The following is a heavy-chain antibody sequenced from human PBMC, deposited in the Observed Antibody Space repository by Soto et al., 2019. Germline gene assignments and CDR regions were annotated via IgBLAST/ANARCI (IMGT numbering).Heavy chain of an antibody. Sequence: RGSLRLSCAASGFTFSSYGMHWVRQAPGKGLEWVAVIWYDGSNKYYADSVKGRFTISRDNSKNTLYLQMNSLRAEDTAVYYCARATSVGQQLVQNWFDPWGQGTLVTVSS. CDR2: IWYDGSNK. V-gene: IGHV3-33*01. J-gene: IGHJ5*02. D-gene: IGHD6-13*01. CDR3: ARATSVGQQLVQNWFDP. CDR1: GFTFSSYG.